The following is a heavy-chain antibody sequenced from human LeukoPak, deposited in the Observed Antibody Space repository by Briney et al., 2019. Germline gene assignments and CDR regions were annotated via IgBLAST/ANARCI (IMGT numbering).Heavy chain of an antibody. Sequence: GGSLRLSCAASGFTFSNHGMNWVRRAPGKGLEWVSGISPSGGGTYYADSVKGRFTISRDSSRNTLYLQMNSLRAEDTAVYYCASSIFGVLGGKDYFHYWGQGTLVTVSS. V-gene: IGHV3-23*01. J-gene: IGHJ4*02. CDR3: ASSIFGVLGGKDYFHY. D-gene: IGHD3-3*01. CDR2: ISPSGGGT. CDR1: GFTFSNHG.